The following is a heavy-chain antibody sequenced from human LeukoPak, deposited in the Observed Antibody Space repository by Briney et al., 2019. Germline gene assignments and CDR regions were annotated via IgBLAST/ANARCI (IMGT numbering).Heavy chain of an antibody. CDR3: SRAVANDF. D-gene: IGHD1-1*01. CDR1: GGSITSDY. CDR2: IFTSGST. Sequence: SETLSLTCTVVGGSITSDYWSWIRQPAGKGLEWIGRIFTSGSTAYNPSLKSRVTMSLDTSKNQFFLKLSSVTAADTAAYFCSRAVANDFWVQGTLVTVSS. V-gene: IGHV4-4*07. J-gene: IGHJ4*02.